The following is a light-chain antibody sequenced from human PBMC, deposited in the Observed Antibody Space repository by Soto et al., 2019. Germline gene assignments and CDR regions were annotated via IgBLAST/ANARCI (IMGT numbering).Light chain of an antibody. J-gene: IGKJ4*01. V-gene: IGKV3-20*01. Sequence: EIVLTQSPGTLSLSPGERATLSCRASQSVSSSYLAWYQQKPGQAPRLLIYGASSRETGIPDRFSGSGPGTEFTLTISRLEPEDFAVYYCQQYGTSPLTFGGGTKVDIK. CDR2: GAS. CDR3: QQYGTSPLT. CDR1: QSVSSSY.